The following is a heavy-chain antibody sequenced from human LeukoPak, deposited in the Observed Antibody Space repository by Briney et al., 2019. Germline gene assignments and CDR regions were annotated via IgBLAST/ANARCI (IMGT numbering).Heavy chain of an antibody. CDR2: IYHSGNT. J-gene: IGHJ4*02. CDR1: GYSISSGYY. V-gene: IGHV4-38-2*02. Sequence: SETLSLTCTVSGYSISSGYYWGWIRQPPGKGLEWIGSIYHSGNTYYNPSLTSRVIVSVDTTKNQFSLKLSSVTAADTAVYYCARLNYYGSGSYYKDYWGQGTLVTVSS. D-gene: IGHD3-10*01. CDR3: ARLNYYGSGSYYKDY.